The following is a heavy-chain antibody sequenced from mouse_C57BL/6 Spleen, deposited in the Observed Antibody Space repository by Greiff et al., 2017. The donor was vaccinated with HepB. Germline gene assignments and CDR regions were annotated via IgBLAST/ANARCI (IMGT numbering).Heavy chain of an antibody. D-gene: IGHD1-1*01. CDR3: AREGVYGSSWYFDV. CDR2: IWSGGGT. CDR1: GFSLTSYG. J-gene: IGHJ1*03. Sequence: VMLVESGPGLVQPSQSLSITCTVSGFSLTSYGVHWVRQSPGKGLEWLGVIWSGGGTDYNAAFISRLSISKDNSKSQVFFKMNSLQADDTAIYYCAREGVYGSSWYFDVWGTGTTVTVSS. V-gene: IGHV2-2*01.